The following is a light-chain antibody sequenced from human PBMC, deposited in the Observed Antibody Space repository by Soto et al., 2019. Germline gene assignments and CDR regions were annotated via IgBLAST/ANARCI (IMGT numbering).Light chain of an antibody. V-gene: IGLV2-14*01. Sequence: QSALTQPASVSGSPGQSITISCTGTSSDVGDYKYVSWYQQHPGKAPKLVISEVSNRPSGISNRFSGSKSGTSASLAISGLQAEDEADYFCTSPTPGSLYVFGTGTKVTVL. J-gene: IGLJ1*01. CDR3: TSPTPGSLYV. CDR1: SSDVGDYKY. CDR2: EVS.